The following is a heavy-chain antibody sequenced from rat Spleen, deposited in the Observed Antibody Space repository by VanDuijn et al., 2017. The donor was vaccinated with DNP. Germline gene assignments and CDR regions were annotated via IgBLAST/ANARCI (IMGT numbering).Heavy chain of an antibody. CDR3: LIHNYFDY. Sequence: EVRLVESGGDLVQPGRSLKLSCAASGFTFSDYNMAWVRQAPKKGLEWVASISTGGGNTYYRDSVKGRFTISRDNAKSTLYLQMDSLRSEETATYYCLIHNYFDYWGQGVMVTVSS. CDR2: ISTGGGNT. J-gene: IGHJ2*01. V-gene: IGHV5S23*01. CDR1: GFTFSDYN.